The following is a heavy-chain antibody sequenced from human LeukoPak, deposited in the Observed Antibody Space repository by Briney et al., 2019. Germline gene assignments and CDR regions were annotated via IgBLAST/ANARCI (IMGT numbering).Heavy chain of an antibody. V-gene: IGHV4-31*03. CDR2: IYYSGST. D-gene: IGHD6-13*01. CDR1: GGSISSGGYY. J-gene: IGHJ4*02. CDR3: ARVGYSSSHHGY. Sequence: SQTLSLTCTVSGGSISSGGYYWSWIRQHPGKGLEWIGYIYYSGSTYYNPSLKSRVTISVDTSKNQFSLKLSSVTAADTAVYYCARVGYSSSHHGYWGQGTLVTVSS.